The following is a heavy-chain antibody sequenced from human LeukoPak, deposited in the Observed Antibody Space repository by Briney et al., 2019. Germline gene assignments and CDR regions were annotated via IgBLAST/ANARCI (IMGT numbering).Heavy chain of an antibody. V-gene: IGHV4-39*07. CDR2: LYYSGST. CDR1: GGSITSSSYY. Sequence: SETLSLTCTVSGGSITSSSYYWGWIRQPPGRGLEWIGSLYYSGSTYYNPSLKSRVTISLDTSKNQFSLKLSSVTAADTAVYYCTKKGGGQLVNTRRWFDPWGQGTPVTVSS. J-gene: IGHJ5*02. CDR3: TKKGGGQLVNTRRWFDP. D-gene: IGHD6-13*01.